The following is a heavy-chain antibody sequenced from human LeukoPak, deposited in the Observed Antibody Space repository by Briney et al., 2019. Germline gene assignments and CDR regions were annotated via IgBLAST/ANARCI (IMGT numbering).Heavy chain of an antibody. V-gene: IGHV4-30-2*01. CDR1: GGSISSGGYS. CDR2: IYHSGST. J-gene: IGHJ4*02. Sequence: PPQTLSLTCAVSGGSISSGGYSWSWIRQPPGKGLEWIGYIYHSGSTYYNPSLKSRVTISVDRSKNQFSLKLSSVTAADTAVYYCARGNRYYDILTGYHSTYYFDYWGQGTLVTVSS. CDR3: ARGNRYYDILTGYHSTYYFDY. D-gene: IGHD3-9*01.